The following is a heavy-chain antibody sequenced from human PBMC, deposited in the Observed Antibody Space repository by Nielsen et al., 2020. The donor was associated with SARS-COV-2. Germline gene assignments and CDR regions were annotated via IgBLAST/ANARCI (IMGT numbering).Heavy chain of an antibody. J-gene: IGHJ6*02. CDR3: AREGIVVVPAAIPDLFYYYGMDV. CDR2: IIPIFGTA. Sequence: WVRQAPGQGLEWMGGIIPIFGTANYAQKFQGRVTITADESTSTVYMERSSLRSEDTAVYYCAREGIVVVPAAIPDLFYYYGMDVWGQGTTVTVSS. D-gene: IGHD2-2*01. V-gene: IGHV1-69*01.